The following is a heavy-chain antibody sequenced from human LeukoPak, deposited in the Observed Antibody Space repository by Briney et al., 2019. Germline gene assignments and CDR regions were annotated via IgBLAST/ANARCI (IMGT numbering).Heavy chain of an antibody. J-gene: IGHJ4*02. Sequence: PGGPLRLSCAASGFTFSSYEMNWVRQAPGKGLEWVSYISSSGSTIYYADSVKGRFTISRDNAKNSLYLQMNSLRAEDTAVYYCARFSYYYDSSGYLGYWGQGTLVTVSS. D-gene: IGHD3-22*01. CDR1: GFTFSSYE. V-gene: IGHV3-48*03. CDR2: ISSSGSTI. CDR3: ARFSYYYDSSGYLGY.